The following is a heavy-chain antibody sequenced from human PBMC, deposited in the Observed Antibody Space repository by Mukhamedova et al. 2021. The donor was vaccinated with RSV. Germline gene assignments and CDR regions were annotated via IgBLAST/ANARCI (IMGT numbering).Heavy chain of an antibody. CDR3: VREYTPTYSGYDAFHI. V-gene: IGHV3-48*03. J-gene: IGHJ3*02. Sequence: GRFTISRDNAKNSLYLQMNSLSAGDTAVYYCVREYTPTYSGYDAFHIWGQGTMVTVSS. D-gene: IGHD2-2*02.